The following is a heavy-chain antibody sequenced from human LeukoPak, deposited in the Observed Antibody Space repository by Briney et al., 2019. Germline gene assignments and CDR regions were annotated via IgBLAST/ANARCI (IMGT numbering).Heavy chain of an antibody. CDR2: IIPILGIA. J-gene: IGHJ6*02. D-gene: IGHD2-2*01. V-gene: IGHV1-69*10. CDR3: ARWDGGYCSSTSCYYYYYYGMDV. Sequence: ASVKVSCKASGGTFSSYAISWVRQAPGQGLEWMGGIIPILGIANYAQKFQGRVTITADKSTSTAYMELSSLRSEDTAVYYCARWDGGYCSSTSCYYYYYYGMDVWGQGTTVTVSS. CDR1: GGTFSSYA.